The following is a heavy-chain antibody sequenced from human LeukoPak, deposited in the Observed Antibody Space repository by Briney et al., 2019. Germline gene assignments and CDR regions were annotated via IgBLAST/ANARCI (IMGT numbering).Heavy chain of an antibody. V-gene: IGHV4-61*02. CDR3: AREPRYYDSSGYYKLYYMDV. D-gene: IGHD3-22*01. CDR2: IYTSGST. J-gene: IGHJ6*03. Sequence: PSETLSLTRTVSGGSISSGSYYWSWIRQPAGKGLEWIGRIYTSGSTNYNPSLKSRVTISVDTSKNQFSLKLSSVTAADTAVYYCAREPRYYDSSGYYKLYYMDVWGKGTTVTISS. CDR1: GGSISSGSYY.